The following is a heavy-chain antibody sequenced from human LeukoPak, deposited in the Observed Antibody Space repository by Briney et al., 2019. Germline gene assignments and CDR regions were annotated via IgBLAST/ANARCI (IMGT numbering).Heavy chain of an antibody. J-gene: IGHJ4*02. CDR1: GGSISSGGYY. D-gene: IGHD1-26*01. CDR2: IYHSGST. V-gene: IGHV4-30-2*01. CDR3: ARLGGFSGSYAIDY. Sequence: SETLSHTCTVSGGSISSGGYYWSWIRQPPGKGLEWIGYIYHSGSTYYNPSLKSRVTISVDRSKNQFSLKLSSVTAADTAVYYCARLGGFSGSYAIDYWGQGTLVTVSS.